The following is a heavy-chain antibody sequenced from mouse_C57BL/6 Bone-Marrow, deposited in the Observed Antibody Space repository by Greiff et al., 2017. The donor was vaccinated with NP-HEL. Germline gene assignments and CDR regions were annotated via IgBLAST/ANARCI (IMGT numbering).Heavy chain of an antibody. CDR1: GYTFTSYG. Sequence: QVQLKESGAELARPGASVKLSCKASGYTFTSYGISWVKQRTGQGLEWIGEIYPRSGTTYYNEKFKGKATLTAATSSSTAYMELRSLTSEDSAVYFCARYYGYGGYAMDYWGQGTSVTVSS. CDR3: ARYYGYGGYAMDY. V-gene: IGHV1-81*01. D-gene: IGHD2-2*01. CDR2: IYPRSGTT. J-gene: IGHJ4*01.